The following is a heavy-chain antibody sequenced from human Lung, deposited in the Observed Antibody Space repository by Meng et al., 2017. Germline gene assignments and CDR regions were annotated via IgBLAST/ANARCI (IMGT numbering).Heavy chain of an antibody. Sequence: QVQLVQSGAEGKKPGASVEVSCKASGYTFPDYWLHWVRRAPGQGLEWMGRINPKSGDTHYAQRFQGRVTMTGDTSISTAYMELSGLRSDDTAMYYCARDEDISAAGKLFGDYWGQGTLVIVSS. CDR3: ARDEDISAAGKLFGDY. CDR1: GYTFPDYW. J-gene: IGHJ4*02. D-gene: IGHD6-13*01. V-gene: IGHV1-2*06. CDR2: INPKSGDT.